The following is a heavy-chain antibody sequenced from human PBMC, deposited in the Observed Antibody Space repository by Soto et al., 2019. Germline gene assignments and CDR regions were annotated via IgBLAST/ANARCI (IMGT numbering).Heavy chain of an antibody. D-gene: IGHD6-13*01. CDR2: INSDGSST. V-gene: IGHV3-74*01. Sequence: HPGGSLRLSCAASGFTFSSYWMHWVRQAPGKGLVWVSRINSDGSSTSYADSVKGRFTISRDNAKNTLYLQMNSLRAEDTAVYYCARDYSSSWYFDSGMGNWGQGTLVTVSS. CDR1: GFTFSSYW. CDR3: ARDYSSSWYFDSGMGN. J-gene: IGHJ4*02.